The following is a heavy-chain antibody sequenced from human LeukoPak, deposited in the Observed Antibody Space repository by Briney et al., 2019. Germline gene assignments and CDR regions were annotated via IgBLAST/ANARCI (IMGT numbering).Heavy chain of an antibody. CDR2: IIPIFGTA. V-gene: IGHV1-69*13. CDR1: GGTFSSYA. J-gene: IGHJ4*02. D-gene: IGHD3-22*01. Sequence: EASVKVSCTASGGTFSSYAISWVRQAPGQGLEWMGGIIPIFGTANYAQKFQGRVTITADESTSTAYMELSSLRSEDTAVYYCARDRWIGYDSSGYTVDYWGQGTLVTVSS. CDR3: ARDRWIGYDSSGYTVDY.